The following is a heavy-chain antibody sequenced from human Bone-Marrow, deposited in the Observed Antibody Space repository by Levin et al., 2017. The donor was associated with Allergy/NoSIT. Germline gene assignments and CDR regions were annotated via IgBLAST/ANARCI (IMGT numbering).Heavy chain of an antibody. V-gene: IGHV3-66*02. CDR1: GFTVSSNY. CDR2: IDRDGNT. CDR3: ARDGPSRSFQH. D-gene: IGHD4-17*01. Sequence: PGGSLRLSCAASGFTVSSNYMSWVRQAPGKGLECVSVIDRDGNTYYADSVKGRFTISRDNFRNTLYLQMNSLRGEDTAVYYCARDGPSRSFQHWGQGTLVTVSS. J-gene: IGHJ1*01.